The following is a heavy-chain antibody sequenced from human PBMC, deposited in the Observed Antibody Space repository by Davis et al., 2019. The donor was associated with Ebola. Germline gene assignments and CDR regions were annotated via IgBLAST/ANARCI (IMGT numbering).Heavy chain of an antibody. D-gene: IGHD6-6*01. Sequence: MPSETLSLTCTVSGGSISNNDYYWGWIRQPPGKGLEWIGSIHYIGSTYYSPSLKSRVTISVDTSKKQFSLKLSSVTAADTAVYYCARRSNSPFDYWGQGTLVTVSS. J-gene: IGHJ4*02. CDR3: ARRSNSPFDY. V-gene: IGHV4-39*01. CDR1: GGSISNNDYY. CDR2: IHYIGST.